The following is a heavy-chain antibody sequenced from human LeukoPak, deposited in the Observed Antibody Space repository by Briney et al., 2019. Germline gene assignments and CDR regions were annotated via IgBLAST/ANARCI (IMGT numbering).Heavy chain of an antibody. CDR1: GFTFSSYS. V-gene: IGHV3-48*01. CDR2: IISSSSTI. D-gene: IGHD6-13*01. J-gene: IGHJ3*02. CDR3: ARTRSSSWYPLDAFDI. Sequence: PGGSLRLSCAASGFTFSSYSMNWVRQAPGEGLEWVSYIISSSSTIYYADSVKGRFTISRDNDKNSLYLQMDSLRAEDTAVYYCARTRSSSWYPLDAFDIWGQGTMVTVSS.